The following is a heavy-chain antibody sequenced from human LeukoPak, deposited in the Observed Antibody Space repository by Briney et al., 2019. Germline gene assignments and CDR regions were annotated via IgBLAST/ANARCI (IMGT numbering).Heavy chain of an antibody. CDR1: GFTFSSYE. D-gene: IGHD3-22*01. J-gene: IGHJ3*02. CDR2: ISSSGSTI. Sequence: SGGSLRLSCAASGFTFSSYEVNWVRQAPGKGLEWVSYISSSGSTIYYADSVKGRFTISRDNAKNSLYLQMNSLRAEDTAVYYCARDWRDSSGKFPNDAFDIWGQGTMVTVSS. V-gene: IGHV3-48*03. CDR3: ARDWRDSSGKFPNDAFDI.